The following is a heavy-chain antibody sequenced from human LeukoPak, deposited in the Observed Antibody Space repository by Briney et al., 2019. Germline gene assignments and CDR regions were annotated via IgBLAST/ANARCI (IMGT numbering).Heavy chain of an antibody. CDR2: IYWNDDK. V-gene: IGHV2-5*01. J-gene: IGHJ6*03. CDR1: GFSLSTRGVG. CDR3: AHTIAAPGLHYYYYYYMDV. D-gene: IGHD6-13*01. Sequence: SGPTLVKPTQTLTLTCTFSGFSLSTRGVGVGWIRQPPGKALEWLALIYWNDDKRYSPSLKSRLTITKDTSKNQVVLTMTNMDPVDTATYYCAHTIAAPGLHYYYYYYMDVWGKGTTVTVSS.